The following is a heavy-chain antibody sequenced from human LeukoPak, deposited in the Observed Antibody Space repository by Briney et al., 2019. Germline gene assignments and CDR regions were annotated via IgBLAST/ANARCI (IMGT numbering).Heavy chain of an antibody. J-gene: IGHJ5*02. CDR3: ARGGVTTNWFDP. V-gene: IGHV3-21*01. CDR1: GFTFSSVG. Sequence: GGSLRLSCAASGFTFSSVGMSWVRQAPGKGLEWVSSISSSSSYIYYADSVKGRFTISRDNAKNSLYLQMNSLRAEDTAVYYCARGGVTTNWFDPWGQGTLVTVSS. CDR2: ISSSSSYI. D-gene: IGHD4-11*01.